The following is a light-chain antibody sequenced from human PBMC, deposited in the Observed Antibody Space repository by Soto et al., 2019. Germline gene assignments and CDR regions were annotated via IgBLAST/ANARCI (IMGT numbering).Light chain of an antibody. J-gene: IGKJ1*01. CDR3: QQYGKT. V-gene: IGKV3-15*01. CDR1: QSVRSN. CDR2: AAS. Sequence: EIVMAQSPATLSVSPGERATLSCRASQSVRSNLAWYQQKPGQAPRLVIYAASTRATGIPDRFSGSVSGTEFTLTISRLEPEDFAVYYCQQYGKTFGQGTKVDI.